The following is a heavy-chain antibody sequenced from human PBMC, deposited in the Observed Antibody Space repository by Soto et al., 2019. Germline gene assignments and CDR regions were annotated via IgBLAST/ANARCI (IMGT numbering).Heavy chain of an antibody. D-gene: IGHD4-4*01. CDR2: ISSSSSYT. J-gene: IGHJ4*02. CDR1: GFTFSDYY. CDR3: ARTPTVTTYNVERFLDY. V-gene: IGHV3-11*06. Sequence: GGSLGLSCAASGFTFSDYYMSWIRQAPGKGLEWVSYISSSSSYTNYADSVKGRFTISRDNAKNSLYLQMNSLRAEDTAVYYCARTPTVTTYNVERFLDYWGQGT.